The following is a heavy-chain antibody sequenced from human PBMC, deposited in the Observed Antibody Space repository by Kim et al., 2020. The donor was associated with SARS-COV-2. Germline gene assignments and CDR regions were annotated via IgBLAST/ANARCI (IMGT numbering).Heavy chain of an antibody. CDR2: IYYSGTT. CDR1: GGSISSGGYY. J-gene: IGHJ4*02. Sequence: SETLSLTCTVSGGSISSGGYYWSWTRQHPGKGLEWTGYIYYSGTTYYNPSRKIRATISVDTSKNQFSLKLSPVSAADTPAYYCGRHRDTTIVDEYWGQGT. D-gene: IGHD5-18*01. CDR3: GRHRDTTIVDEY. V-gene: IGHV4-31*03.